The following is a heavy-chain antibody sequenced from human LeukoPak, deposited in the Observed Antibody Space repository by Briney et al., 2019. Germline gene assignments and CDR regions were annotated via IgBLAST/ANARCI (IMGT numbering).Heavy chain of an antibody. CDR2: VYKSGNSANN. Sequence: SETLSLTCTVSGGSISDYYWHWIRQPPGKGLEWIGYVYKSGNSANNNFNPSLKSRVTISLDTSKNQFSLRLNSVTPADTAVYYCARDRLPRGFYGVLDSWGQGSLVTVSS. V-gene: IGHV4-59*01. CDR1: GGSISDYY. J-gene: IGHJ5*01. D-gene: IGHD3-3*01. CDR3: ARDRLPRGFYGVLDS.